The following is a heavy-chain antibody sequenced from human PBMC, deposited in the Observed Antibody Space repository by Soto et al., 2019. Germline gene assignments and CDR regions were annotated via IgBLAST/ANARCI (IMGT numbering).Heavy chain of an antibody. CDR1: GFTFSSYG. J-gene: IGHJ4*02. D-gene: IGHD2-15*01. V-gene: IGHV3-33*01. CDR3: ASHYGGNCHYFDY. Sequence: QVQLVESGGGVVQPGRSLRLSCAASGFTFSSYGMHWVRQAPGKGLEWVAVIWYDGSNKYYADSVKGRFTISRDNSKNTLYLQMNSLRAEDTAVYYCASHYGGNCHYFDYWGQGTLVTVSS. CDR2: IWYDGSNK.